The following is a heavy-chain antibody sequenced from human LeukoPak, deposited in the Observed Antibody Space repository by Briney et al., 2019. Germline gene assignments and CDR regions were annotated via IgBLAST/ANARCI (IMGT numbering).Heavy chain of an antibody. CDR2: ISSSGSTI. D-gene: IGHD3-9*01. CDR3: ARGCKGYFDILTGYYKDYYFDY. V-gene: IGHV3-11*04. J-gene: IGHJ4*02. CDR1: GFTFSDYY. Sequence: GGSLRLSCAASGFTFSDYYMSWIRQAPGKGLEWVSYISSSGSTIYYADSVKGRFTISRDNAKNSLYLQMNSLRAEDTAIYYCARGCKGYFDILTGYYKDYYFDYWGQGTLVTVSS.